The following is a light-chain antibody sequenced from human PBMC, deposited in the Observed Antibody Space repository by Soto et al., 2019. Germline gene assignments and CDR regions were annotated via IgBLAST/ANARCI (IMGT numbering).Light chain of an antibody. Sequence: QSALTQPPSASGSPGQSVTISCTGTSSDVGGYNYVSWYQQHPGKAPKLMIYEVNKRPSGVPDRFSGSKSGNTASLTVSGLQAEDEADYYCSSYAGSNNLGVFGGGTKPPS. CDR3: SSYAGSNNLGV. V-gene: IGLV2-8*01. CDR2: EVN. J-gene: IGLJ2*01. CDR1: SSDVGGYNY.